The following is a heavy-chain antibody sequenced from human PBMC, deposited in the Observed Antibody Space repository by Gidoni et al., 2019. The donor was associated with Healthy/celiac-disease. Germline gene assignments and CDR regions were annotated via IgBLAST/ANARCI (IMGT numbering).Heavy chain of an antibody. Sequence: VQLVESGGGLVKPGGSLRLSCAASGFTFSSYSMNWVRQAPGKGLEWVSSISSSSSYIYYADSVKGRFTISRDNAKNSLYLQMNSLRAEDTAVYYCARDRLAVVTPDAFEIWGQGTMVTVSS. D-gene: IGHD2-15*01. CDR2: ISSSSSYI. J-gene: IGHJ3*02. CDR1: GFTFSSYS. V-gene: IGHV3-21*01. CDR3: ARDRLAVVTPDAFEI.